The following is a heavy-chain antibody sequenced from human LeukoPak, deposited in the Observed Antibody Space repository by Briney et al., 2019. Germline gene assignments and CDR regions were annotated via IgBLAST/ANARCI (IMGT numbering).Heavy chain of an antibody. V-gene: IGHV3-30*02. CDR2: LRYDGSNK. D-gene: IGHD2-15*01. Sequence: GGSLRLSCAASGFTFSSYGMHWVRQGPGRGLEGVAFLRYDGSNKYYADSVKGRFTISRDNSKNTLYLQMNSLRAEDTAVYYCARAYCSGGSCYRYYYYMDVWGKGTTVTVSS. J-gene: IGHJ6*03. CDR1: GFTFSSYG. CDR3: ARAYCSGGSCYRYYYYMDV.